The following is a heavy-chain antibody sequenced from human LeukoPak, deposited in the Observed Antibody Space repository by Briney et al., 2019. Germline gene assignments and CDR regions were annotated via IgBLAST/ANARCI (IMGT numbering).Heavy chain of an antibody. J-gene: IGHJ5*02. V-gene: IGHV1-18*01. CDR2: INAYNGNT. Sequence: ASVKVSCKASGHTFTNYGISWVRQAPGQGLEWMGWINAYNGNTNYAQNLQGRVTMTTDTSTSTAYMELRSLRSDDTAVYYCARDTGVLWFGELPSNNWFDPWGQGTLVTVSS. CDR3: ARDTGVLWFGELPSNNWFDP. D-gene: IGHD3-10*01. CDR1: GHTFTNYG.